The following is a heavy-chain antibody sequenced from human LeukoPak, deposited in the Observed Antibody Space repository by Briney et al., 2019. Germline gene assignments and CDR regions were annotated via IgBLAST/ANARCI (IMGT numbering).Heavy chain of an antibody. Sequence: PGGSLRLSCAASGFTVSSNYMSWVRQAPGKGLEWVSVIYSGGSTYYADSVKGRFTISRDNSKNTLYLQMNSLRAEDTAVYYCAKVALRRGYCSGGSCRALDYWGQGTLVTVSS. CDR1: GFTVSSNY. V-gene: IGHV3-53*05. J-gene: IGHJ4*02. CDR3: AKVALRRGYCSGGSCRALDY. CDR2: IYSGGST. D-gene: IGHD2-15*01.